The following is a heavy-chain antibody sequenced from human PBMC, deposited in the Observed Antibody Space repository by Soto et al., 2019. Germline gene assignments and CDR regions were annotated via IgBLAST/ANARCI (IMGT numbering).Heavy chain of an antibody. CDR2: IHNSGTT. Sequence: QVQLQESGPGLVKPSQTLSLTCAVSGGSISRSVYYCNWIRQHPGKGLEWIGYIHNSGTTYYNPSLKSRLTFSVDTSKNQFSLKLSSVTTADTAVYYCARDPIVRGVVGWYFDLWAVAPWSLSPQ. J-gene: IGHJ2*01. CDR1: GGSISRSVYY. V-gene: IGHV4-31*11. CDR3: ARDPIVRGVVGWYFDL. D-gene: IGHD3-10*01.